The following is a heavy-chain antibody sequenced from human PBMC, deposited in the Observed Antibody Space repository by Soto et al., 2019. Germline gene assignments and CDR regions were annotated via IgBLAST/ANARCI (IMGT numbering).Heavy chain of an antibody. CDR1: GFTFNSYG. J-gene: IGHJ3*02. CDR2: ISYDGSDK. CDR3: AGGWRVDAFDI. D-gene: IGHD3-3*01. V-gene: IGHV3-30*03. Sequence: GGSLRLSCAASGFTFNSYGMHWVRQAPGKGLEWVAVISYDGSDKYYADSVKGRFTISRHNSKNTLSLQMNSLRAEDTAVYFCAGGWRVDAFDIWGQGTMVTVSS.